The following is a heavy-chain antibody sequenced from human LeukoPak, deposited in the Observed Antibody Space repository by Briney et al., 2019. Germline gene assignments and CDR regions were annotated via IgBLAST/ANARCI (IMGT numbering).Heavy chain of an antibody. Sequence: GGSLRLSCAASGFTFSSYAMSWVRQAPGKGLEWVSVISGSGGNTYYADSVKGRFTISRDNSKNTLYLQMNSLRAEDTAVYYCAKGVRSGYYSSHFDYWGQGTLVTVSS. J-gene: IGHJ4*02. V-gene: IGHV3-23*01. CDR2: ISGSGGNT. CDR3: AKGVRSGYYSSHFDY. D-gene: IGHD3-22*01. CDR1: GFTFSSYA.